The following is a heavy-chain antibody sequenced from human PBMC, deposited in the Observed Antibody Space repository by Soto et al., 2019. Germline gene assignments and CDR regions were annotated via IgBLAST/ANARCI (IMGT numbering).Heavy chain of an antibody. Sequence: QVTVKESGPVLVKPTETLTLTCTVSGFSLSNAGLGVSWIRQPPGKALEWLAHIFSNDEKSYSTSLKSRLTCSKDTSKSQVVLTMTNMDPVDTATYCCASTYSTSWYWFDPWGQGTLVTVSS. CDR2: IFSNDEK. J-gene: IGHJ5*02. D-gene: IGHD6-13*01. CDR3: ASTYSTSWYWFDP. CDR1: GFSLSNAGLG. V-gene: IGHV2-26*04.